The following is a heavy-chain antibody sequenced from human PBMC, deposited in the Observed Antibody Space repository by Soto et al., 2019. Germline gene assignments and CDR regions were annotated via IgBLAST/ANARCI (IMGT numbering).Heavy chain of an antibody. CDR2: IYHSGST. CDR3: ARIPPTMIVVGAGAFDI. J-gene: IGHJ3*02. V-gene: IGHV4-4*02. D-gene: IGHD3-22*01. Sequence: SETLSLTCAVSGGSISSSNWWSWVRQPPGKGLEWIGEIYHSGSTNYNPSLKSRVTISVDKSKNQFSLKLSSVTAADTAVYYCARIPPTMIVVGAGAFDIWGQGTMVTVSS. CDR1: GGSISSSNW.